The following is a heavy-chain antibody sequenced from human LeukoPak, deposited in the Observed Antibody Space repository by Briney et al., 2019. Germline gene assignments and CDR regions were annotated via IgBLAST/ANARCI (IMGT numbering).Heavy chain of an antibody. CDR3: ARDHLGD. D-gene: IGHD1-26*01. CDR2: ISYDGSNK. V-gene: IGHV3-30*04. CDR1: GFTFSSYA. Sequence: GGSLRLSCAASGFTFSSYAMHWVRQAPAKGLEWVAVISYDGSNKYYADSVKGRFTISRDNSKNTLYLQMNSLRAEDTAVYYCARDHLGDWGQGTLVTVSS. J-gene: IGHJ4*02.